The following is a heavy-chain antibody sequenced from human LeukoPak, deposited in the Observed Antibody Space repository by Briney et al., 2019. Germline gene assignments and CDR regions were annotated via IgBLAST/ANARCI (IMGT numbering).Heavy chain of an antibody. J-gene: IGHJ3*02. CDR3: ARGGCSGGSCYGAFDI. CDR2: ISSSSSYI. D-gene: IGHD2-15*01. V-gene: IGHV3-21*01. CDR1: GFTFSSYS. Sequence: GGSQRLSCAASGFTFSSYSMNWVRQAPGKGLEWVSSISSSSSYIYYADSVKGRFTISRDNAKNSLYLQMNSLRAEDTAVYYCARGGCSGGSCYGAFDIWGQGTMVTASS.